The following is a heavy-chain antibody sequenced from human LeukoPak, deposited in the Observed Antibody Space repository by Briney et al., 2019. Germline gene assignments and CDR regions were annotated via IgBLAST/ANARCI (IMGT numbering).Heavy chain of an antibody. CDR1: GGSFSGYY. CDR3: ARETNNRLYYFDY. D-gene: IGHD1-14*01. V-gene: IGHV4-34*01. J-gene: IGHJ4*02. Sequence: PSETLSLTCAVYGGSFSGYYWSWIRQPPGKGLEWIGEINHSGSTNYNPFLKSRVTISVDTSKNQFSLKLSSVTAADTAVYYCARETNNRLYYFDYWGQGTLVTVSS. CDR2: INHSGST.